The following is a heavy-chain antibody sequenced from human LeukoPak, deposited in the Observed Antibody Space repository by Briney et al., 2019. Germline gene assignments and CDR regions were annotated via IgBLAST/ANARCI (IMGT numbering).Heavy chain of an antibody. CDR2: ISGSGGST. D-gene: IGHD3-22*01. CDR3: AKDFEVVSGVYYYDSSGYYFDY. V-gene: IGHV3-23*01. CDR1: GFTFSSYA. J-gene: IGHJ4*02. Sequence: GGSRRLSCAASGFTFSSYAMSWVRQAPGKGLEWVSAISGSGGSTYYADSVKGRFTISRDNSKNTLYLQMNSLRAEDTAVYYCAKDFEVVSGVYYYDSSGYYFDYWGQGTLVTVSS.